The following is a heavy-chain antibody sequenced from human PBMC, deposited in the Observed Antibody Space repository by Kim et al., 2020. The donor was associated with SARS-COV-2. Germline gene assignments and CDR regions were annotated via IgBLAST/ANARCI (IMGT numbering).Heavy chain of an antibody. CDR2: IYYSGST. J-gene: IGHJ6*02. V-gene: IGHV4-39*01. Sequence: SETLSLTCTVSGGSISSSSYYWGWIRQPPGKGLEWIGSIYYSGSTYYNPSLKSRVTISVDTSKNQFSLKLSSVTAADTAVYYCARLPANYYDFWSGYYGRYYYGMDVWGQGTTVTVSS. D-gene: IGHD3-3*01. CDR1: GGSISSSSYY. CDR3: ARLPANYYDFWSGYYGRYYYGMDV.